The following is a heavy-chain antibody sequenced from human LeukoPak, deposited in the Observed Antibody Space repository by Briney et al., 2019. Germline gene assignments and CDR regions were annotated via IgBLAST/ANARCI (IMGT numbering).Heavy chain of an antibody. CDR3: ARSPTVTTLFYYFDY. Sequence: SVKVSCKASGGTFSRYAISWVRQAPGQGLEWMGGIIPMFGTANYAQKFQGRVTITTDESTTTAYMELSSLRSEDTAVYYCARSPTVTTLFYYFDYWGQGTLVTVSS. J-gene: IGHJ4*02. CDR1: GGTFSRYA. D-gene: IGHD4-17*01. CDR2: IIPMFGTA. V-gene: IGHV1-69*05.